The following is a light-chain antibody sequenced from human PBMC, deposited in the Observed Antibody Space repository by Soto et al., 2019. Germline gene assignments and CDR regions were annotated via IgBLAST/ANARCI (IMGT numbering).Light chain of an antibody. J-gene: IGKJ5*01. CDR1: QSVSTN. V-gene: IGKV3-15*01. CDR3: QQLNSYPIT. CDR2: GAS. Sequence: ETVMTQSPATLSVSPGERATLSCRASQSVSTNLAWYQHKPGEAPRLLISGASSRATGLPARFSGSGSGTEFTLTLRSLQSEDFATYYCQQLNSYPITFGQGTRLEIK.